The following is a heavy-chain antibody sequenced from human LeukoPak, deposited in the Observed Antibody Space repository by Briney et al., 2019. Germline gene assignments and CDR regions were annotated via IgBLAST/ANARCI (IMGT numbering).Heavy chain of an antibody. Sequence: GSLRLSCVASGFTFSDYYMSWIRQAPGKGLEWVSYIRSSGTTIHYADSVKGRFTISRDNAKNSMYLQMNRLRAEDTAVYYCARDRGAVTDVFDYWGQGTLVTVSS. D-gene: IGHD6-19*01. J-gene: IGHJ4*02. V-gene: IGHV3-11*04. CDR1: GFTFSDYY. CDR3: ARDRGAVTDVFDY. CDR2: IRSSGTTI.